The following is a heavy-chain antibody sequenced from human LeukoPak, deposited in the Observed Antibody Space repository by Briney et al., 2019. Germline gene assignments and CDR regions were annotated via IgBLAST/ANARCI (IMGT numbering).Heavy chain of an antibody. J-gene: IGHJ4*02. V-gene: IGHV6-1*01. D-gene: IGHD3-22*01. CDR1: GDSVSSNSAA. CDR3: ARDPGYPWRDKGWFGELFCYYYSSGYEGFDY. Sequence: SQTLSLTCAISGDSVSSNSAAWNWIRQSPSRGLEWLGRKYYRSKRYNDYAVAVISRLTINPDTSKNQFSLQLNSVTAEHMAVYYCARDPGYPWRDKGWFGELFCYYYSSGYEGFDYWGQGTLVTVSS. CDR2: KYYRSKRYN.